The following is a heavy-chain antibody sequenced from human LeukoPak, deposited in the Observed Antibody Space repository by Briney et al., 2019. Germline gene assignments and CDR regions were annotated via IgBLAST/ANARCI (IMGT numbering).Heavy chain of an antibody. D-gene: IGHD3-10*01. CDR1: GFTFRNYG. CDR3: ATWRGSGNYGGYFDY. V-gene: IGHV3-30*12. CDR2: IYYGGSIK. Sequence: PGRSLRLSCAASGFTFRNYGMHWVRQAPGKGLEWVTIIYYGGSIKHYADSVRGRFTISRDNSKNTLYLQMNSLRVEDTAIYYCATWRGSGNYGGYFDYWGQGTPVTVSS. J-gene: IGHJ4*02.